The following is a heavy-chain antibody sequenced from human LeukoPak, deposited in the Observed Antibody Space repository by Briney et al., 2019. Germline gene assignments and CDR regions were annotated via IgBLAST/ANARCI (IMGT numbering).Heavy chain of an antibody. D-gene: IGHD3-22*01. CDR3: IVVVLHGAY. CDR2: IRYDGSNK. Sequence: GGSLRLSCAASGFTFSSYGMHWVRQAPGKGLEWVAFIRYDGSNKYYADSVEGRFTISRDNSKNTLYLQMNSLRAEDTAVYYSIVVVLHGAYWGQGTLVTVSS. CDR1: GFTFSSYG. V-gene: IGHV3-30*02. J-gene: IGHJ4*02.